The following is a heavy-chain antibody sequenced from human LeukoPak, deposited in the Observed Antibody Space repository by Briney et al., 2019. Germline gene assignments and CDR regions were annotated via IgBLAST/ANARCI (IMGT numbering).Heavy chain of an antibody. D-gene: IGHD2-2*01. V-gene: IGHV1-2*02. J-gene: IGHJ5*02. CDR3: ARNPKVPPEGGWFDP. Sequence: GASVKVSCKASGYTFTGYYMHWVRQAPGQGLEWMGWINPNSGGTNYAQKFQGRVTMTRDTSISTAYMELSRLRSDDTAVYYCARNPKVPPEGGWFDPWGQGTLVTVSS. CDR2: INPNSGGT. CDR1: GYTFTGYY.